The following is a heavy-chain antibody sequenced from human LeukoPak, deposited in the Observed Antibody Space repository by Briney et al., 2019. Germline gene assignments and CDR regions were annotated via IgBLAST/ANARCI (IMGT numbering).Heavy chain of an antibody. J-gene: IGHJ6*02. CDR1: GFTFSSSA. V-gene: IGHV3-23*01. D-gene: IGHD1-26*01. CDR3: ARDRLWEIFYYYGMDV. CDR2: ISGGGGTTSYT. Sequence: PGGSLRLSCAASGFTFSSSAMSWVRQSPGKGLEWVSAISGGGGTTSYTYYADSVKGRFTISRDNSKNTLYLQMNSLRAEDTAVYYCARDRLWEIFYYYGMDVWGQGTTVTVSS.